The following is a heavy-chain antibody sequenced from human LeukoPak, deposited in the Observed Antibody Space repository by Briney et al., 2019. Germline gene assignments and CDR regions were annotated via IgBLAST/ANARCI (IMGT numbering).Heavy chain of an antibody. D-gene: IGHD6-6*01. CDR1: GYSISSGYY. V-gene: IGHV4-38-2*02. Sequence: SETLSLTCTVSGYSISSGYYWGWIRQPPGKGLEWIGSIYHSGSTYYNPSLKSRVTISVDTSKNQFSLKLSSVTAADTAVYYCARHPIAARLTFDPWGQGTLVTVSS. CDR3: ARHPIAARLTFDP. J-gene: IGHJ5*02. CDR2: IYHSGST.